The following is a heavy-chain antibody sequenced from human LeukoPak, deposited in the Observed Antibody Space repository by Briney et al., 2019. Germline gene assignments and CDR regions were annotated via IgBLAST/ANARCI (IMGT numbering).Heavy chain of an antibody. CDR3: ARYYDSSGFGAFDI. J-gene: IGHJ3*02. CDR2: IKQDGSEK. Sequence: PGGSLRLSCAASGFTFSSYWMSWVRQAPGKGLEWVANIKQDGSEKYYVDSVKGRFTISRDNAKNSLYLQMNSLRAEDTAVYYCARYYDSSGFGAFDIWGQGTMVTVSP. CDR1: GFTFSSYW. V-gene: IGHV3-7*01. D-gene: IGHD3-22*01.